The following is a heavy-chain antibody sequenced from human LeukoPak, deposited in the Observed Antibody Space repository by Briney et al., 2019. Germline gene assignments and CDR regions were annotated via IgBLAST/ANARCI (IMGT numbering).Heavy chain of an antibody. Sequence: PGGSLRLSCAASGFTFSSYWMHWVRQAPGKGLVWVSRINSDGSSTSYADSVKGRFTISRDNAKNTLYPQMNSLRAEDTAVYYCARGYSSGWYRGFDYWGQGTLVTVSS. J-gene: IGHJ4*02. CDR1: GFTFSSYW. CDR2: INSDGSST. CDR3: ARGYSSGWYRGFDY. V-gene: IGHV3-74*01. D-gene: IGHD6-19*01.